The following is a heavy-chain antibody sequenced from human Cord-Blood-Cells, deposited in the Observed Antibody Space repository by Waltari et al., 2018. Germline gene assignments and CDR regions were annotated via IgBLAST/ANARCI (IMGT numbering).Heavy chain of an antibody. V-gene: IGHV3-30*18. CDR2: ISYDGSNK. Sequence: QVQLVESGGGVVQPGRSLRLSCAASGFTFSSYGMHWVRQAPGKGLEWVAVISYDGSNKYYADSVKGRFTISRDNSKNTLYLQMNSLRAEDTAVYYCAKDFRDFWSGYLDYWGQGTLV. CDR3: AKDFRDFWSGYLDY. CDR1: GFTFSSYG. D-gene: IGHD3-3*01. J-gene: IGHJ4*02.